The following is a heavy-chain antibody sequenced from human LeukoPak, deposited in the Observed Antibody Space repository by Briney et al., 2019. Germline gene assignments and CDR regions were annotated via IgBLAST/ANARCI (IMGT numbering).Heavy chain of an antibody. CDR1: GFTFSSYG. V-gene: IGHV3-33*01. J-gene: IGHJ4*02. CDR3: ARGGMATITFPFDY. Sequence: GGSLRLSCAASGFTFSSYGMHWVRQAPGKGLEWVAVIWYDGSNKYYADSVKGRFTISRDNSKNTLYLQMNSLRAEDTAAYYCARGGMATITFPFDYWGQGTLVTVSS. CDR2: IWYDGSNK. D-gene: IGHD5-12*01.